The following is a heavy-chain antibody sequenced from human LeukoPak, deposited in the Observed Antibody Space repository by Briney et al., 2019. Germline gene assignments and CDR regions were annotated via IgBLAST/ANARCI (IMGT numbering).Heavy chain of an antibody. Sequence: SETLSLTCTVSGGSISGFYWSWVRQPPGKGLEWIGYIYYSGSTNYNPSLKSRVTISVDTSKNQFSLKLSSVTAADTAVYYCARTTYYYDSSTTGEFDYWGQGTLVTVSS. V-gene: IGHV4-59*08. CDR1: GGSISGFY. CDR2: IYYSGST. J-gene: IGHJ4*02. CDR3: ARTTYYYDSSTTGEFDY. D-gene: IGHD3-22*01.